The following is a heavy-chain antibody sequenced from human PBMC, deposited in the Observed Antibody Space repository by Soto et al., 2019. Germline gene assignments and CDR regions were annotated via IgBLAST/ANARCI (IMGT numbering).Heavy chain of an antibody. CDR3: AGTRGANMVRGVTSFDY. V-gene: IGHV1-69*12. Sequence: QVQLVQSGAEVKKPGSSVKVSCKASGGTFSSYAISWVRQAPGQGLEWMGGIIPIFGTANYAQKFQGRVTITADESTSTASMELSSLRSEDTAVYYCAGTRGANMVRGVTSFDYWGQGTLVTVSS. CDR2: IIPIFGTA. J-gene: IGHJ4*02. CDR1: GGTFSSYA. D-gene: IGHD3-10*01.